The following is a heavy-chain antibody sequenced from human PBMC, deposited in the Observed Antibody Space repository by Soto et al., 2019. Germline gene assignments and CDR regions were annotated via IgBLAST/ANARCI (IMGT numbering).Heavy chain of an antibody. D-gene: IGHD5-18*01. Sequence: QVQLVQSGAEVKKPGASVKVSCKASGYTFTSYGISWVRQAPGQGLEWMGWISAYNGNTNYAQKLQGRVTMTTDTSTSTAYVELTSLRPDDTAVYYCARVKYSPPSYYYYGMDVWGQGTTVTVSS. V-gene: IGHV1-18*01. J-gene: IGHJ6*02. CDR3: ARVKYSPPSYYYYGMDV. CDR2: ISAYNGNT. CDR1: GYTFTSYG.